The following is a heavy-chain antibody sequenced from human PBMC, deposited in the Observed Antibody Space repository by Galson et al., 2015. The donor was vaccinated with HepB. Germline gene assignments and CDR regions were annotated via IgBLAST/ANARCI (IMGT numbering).Heavy chain of an antibody. D-gene: IGHD3-3*01. V-gene: IGHV1-69*06. CDR1: GGTFSSYA. Sequence: SVKVSCKASGGTFSSYAISWVRQAPGQGLEWMGGIIPIFGTANYAQKFQGRVTITADKSTSTAYMELSSLRSEDTAVYYCAREDLPDGVVIISYYGMDVWGQGTTVTVSS. CDR3: AREDLPDGVVIISYYGMDV. J-gene: IGHJ6*02. CDR2: IIPIFGTA.